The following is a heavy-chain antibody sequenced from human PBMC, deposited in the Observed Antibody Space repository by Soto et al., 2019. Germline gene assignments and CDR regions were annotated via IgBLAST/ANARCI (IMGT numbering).Heavy chain of an antibody. Sequence: ALVKVSCKASGYTFTGYYMHWVRQAPGQGLEWMGWINPNSGGTNYAQKFQGRVTMTRDTSISTAYMELSRLRSDDTAVYYCARNIAVAGLYYYYGMDVWGQGTTVTVSS. V-gene: IGHV1-2*02. D-gene: IGHD6-19*01. CDR2: INPNSGGT. J-gene: IGHJ6*02. CDR3: ARNIAVAGLYYYYGMDV. CDR1: GYTFTGYY.